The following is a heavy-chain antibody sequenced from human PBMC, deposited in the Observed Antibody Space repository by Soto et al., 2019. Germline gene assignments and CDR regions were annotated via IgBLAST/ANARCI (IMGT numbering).Heavy chain of an antibody. CDR1: GFTFSSYA. Sequence: QVQLVESGGGVVQPGRSLRLSCAASGFTFSSYAMHWVRQAPGKGLEWVAVISYDGSNKYYADSVKGRFTISRDNSKNTHYLKMNSLRAKDTAVYYCATKGGGPTVTTDDDSARMDVWGQGTTVTVSS. D-gene: IGHD4-17*01. V-gene: IGHV3-30-3*01. J-gene: IGHJ6*02. CDR2: ISYDGSNK. CDR3: ATKGGGPTVTTDDDSARMDV.